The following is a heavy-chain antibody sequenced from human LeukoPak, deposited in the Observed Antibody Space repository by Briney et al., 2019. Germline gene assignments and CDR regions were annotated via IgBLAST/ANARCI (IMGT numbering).Heavy chain of an antibody. CDR3: AKDRYSSGWGDFDY. V-gene: IGHV3-30*18. D-gene: IGHD6-19*01. CDR2: ISSDGSNK. Sequence: GRSLRLSCAASGSTFSSYGMHWVRQAPGKGLEWVAIISSDGSNKYYADSVKGRFTISRDNSKNTLYLQMNSLRAEGTAVYYCAKDRYSSGWGDFDYWGQGTLVTVSS. J-gene: IGHJ4*02. CDR1: GSTFSSYG.